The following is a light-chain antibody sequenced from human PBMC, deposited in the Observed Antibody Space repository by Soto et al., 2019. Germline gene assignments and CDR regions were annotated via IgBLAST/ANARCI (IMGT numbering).Light chain of an antibody. J-gene: IGLJ1*01. CDR3: TSYTTSNTRQIV. V-gene: IGLV2-14*01. Sequence: QSALNQPASASRSPGQSITISCTGTSSDVGGYNYVSWYQQHPGKAPKFMIYDVSNRPSGVSNRFSGSKSGNTASLTISGLQAEDEADYYCTSYTTSNTRQIVFGTGTKVTVL. CDR1: SSDVGGYNY. CDR2: DVS.